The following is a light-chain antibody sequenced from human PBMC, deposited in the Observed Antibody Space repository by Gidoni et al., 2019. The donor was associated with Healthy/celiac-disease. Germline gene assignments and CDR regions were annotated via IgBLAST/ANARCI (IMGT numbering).Light chain of an antibody. CDR3: QRYGSSPPWT. Sequence: EIVFTQSPGTLSLSPGERAPLSCRASQSVSSRYLAGYQQKPVQAPRRLIYSASSRATGIPDRFSGSGSGTDFTLTISRLEPEDFALYYCQRYGSSPPWTFXQXTKVEIK. J-gene: IGKJ1*01. CDR2: SAS. V-gene: IGKV3-20*01. CDR1: QSVSSRY.